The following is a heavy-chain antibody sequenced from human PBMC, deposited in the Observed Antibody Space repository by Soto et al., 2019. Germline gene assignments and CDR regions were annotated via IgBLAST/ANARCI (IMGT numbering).Heavy chain of an antibody. J-gene: IGHJ6*02. CDR2: INHSGST. Sequence: SETLSLTCAVYGGSFSGYYWSWIRQPPGKGLEWIGEINHSGSTNYNPSLKSRVTISVDTSKNQSSLKLSSVTAADTAVYYCARVRYHYDFWSGYYRHYYYYGMDVWGQGTTVTVSS. D-gene: IGHD3-3*01. V-gene: IGHV4-34*01. CDR3: ARVRYHYDFWSGYYRHYYYYGMDV. CDR1: GGSFSGYY.